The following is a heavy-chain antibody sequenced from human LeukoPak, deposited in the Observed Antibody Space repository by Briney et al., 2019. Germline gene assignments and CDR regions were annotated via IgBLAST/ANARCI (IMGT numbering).Heavy chain of an antibody. V-gene: IGHV4-59*12. CDR2: VYYSGST. CDR1: GDFLTAYY. Sequence: SETLSLTCTVSGDFLTAYYWSWIRQPPGRGLEWIGYVYYSGSTEYNPSLRSRVTISLEMSKHQFSLKLSSVTAADTAVYYCARDVKWAARRYYYYYMDVWGKGTTVTVSS. CDR3: ARDVKWAARRYYYYYMDV. J-gene: IGHJ6*03. D-gene: IGHD6-6*01.